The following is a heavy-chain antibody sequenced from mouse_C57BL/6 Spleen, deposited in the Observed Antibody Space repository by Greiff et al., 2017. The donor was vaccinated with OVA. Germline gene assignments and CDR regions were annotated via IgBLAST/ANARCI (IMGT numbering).Heavy chain of an antibody. CDR2: ISYDGSN. J-gene: IGHJ4*01. V-gene: IGHV3-6*01. Sequence: ESGPGLVKPSQSLSLTCSVTGYSITSGYYWYWIRQFPGNKLEWMGYISYDGSNNYNPSLKNRISITRDTSKNQFCLKLNSVTTEDTATYCCASPYGSSPYYDAMDYWGQGTSVTVSS. CDR3: ASPYGSSPYYDAMDY. D-gene: IGHD1-1*01. CDR1: GYSITSGYY.